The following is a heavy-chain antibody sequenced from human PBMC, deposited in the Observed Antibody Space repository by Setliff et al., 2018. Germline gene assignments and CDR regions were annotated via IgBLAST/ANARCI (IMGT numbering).Heavy chain of an antibody. Sequence: GASVKVSCKASGDTFSTYALSWVRQAPGQGLEWMGWVSTYNGDTKYAQNFRGRVTMTTDISTSTVYMELRTLRSDDTAVYYCARRPIALAGYRKGAFDIWGQGTMVTVSS. CDR2: VSTYNGDT. CDR1: GDTFSTYA. CDR3: ARRPIALAGYRKGAFDI. D-gene: IGHD6-19*01. V-gene: IGHV1-18*01. J-gene: IGHJ3*02.